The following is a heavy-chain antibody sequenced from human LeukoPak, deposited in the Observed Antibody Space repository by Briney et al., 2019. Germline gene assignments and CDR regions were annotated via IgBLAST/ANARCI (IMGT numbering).Heavy chain of an antibody. CDR1: GFTFSSYA. J-gene: IGHJ4*02. V-gene: IGHV3-23*01. CDR3: ARVGHTSLGFDY. Sequence: PGGSLRLSCAASGFTFSSYAMSWVRQAPGKGLEWVSVICGSGGDTYYADSVKGRFTISRDNSKNTLFLQMNNLRAEDTAVYYCARVGHTSLGFDYWGQGTLVTVSS. D-gene: IGHD3-16*01. CDR2: ICGSGGDT.